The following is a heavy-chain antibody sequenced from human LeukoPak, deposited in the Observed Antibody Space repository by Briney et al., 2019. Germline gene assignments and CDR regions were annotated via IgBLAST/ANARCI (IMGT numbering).Heavy chain of an antibody. J-gene: IGHJ3*02. CDR2: INPSGGST. V-gene: IGHV1-46*01. CDR1: GYTFTNYY. D-gene: IGHD4-17*01. Sequence: ASVKGSCKASGYTFTNYYMHWVRQAPGQGLEWMGIINPSGGSTRYAQKLQCRVTMTRDTSTSTVYMELSSLRSEDTAVYYCARANGDNDAFDIWGQGTMVTVSS. CDR3: ARANGDNDAFDI.